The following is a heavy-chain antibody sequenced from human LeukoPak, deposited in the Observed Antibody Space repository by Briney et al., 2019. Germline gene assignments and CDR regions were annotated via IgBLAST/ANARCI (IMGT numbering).Heavy chain of an antibody. V-gene: IGHV4-39*07. CDR3: ARDPHYYDSSVEELVDY. J-gene: IGHJ4*02. CDR1: GGSISSSSYY. CDR2: IYYSGST. D-gene: IGHD3-22*01. Sequence: PSETLSLTCTVSGGSISSSSYYWGWIRQPPGKGLEWIGRIYYSGSTYYNPSLKSRVTISVDTSKNQFSLKLSSLTAADTAVCYCARDPHYYDSSVEELVDYWGQGTLVTVSS.